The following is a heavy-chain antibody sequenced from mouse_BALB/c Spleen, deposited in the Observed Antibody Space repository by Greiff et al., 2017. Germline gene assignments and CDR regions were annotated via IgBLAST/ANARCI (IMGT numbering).Heavy chain of an antibody. J-gene: IGHJ4*01. Sequence: EVHLVESGPSLVKPSQTLSLTCSVTGDSITSGYWNWIRKFPGNKLEYMGYISYSGSTYYNPSLKSRISITRDTSKNQYYLQLNSVTTEDTATYYCARSPRSMITTNYAMDYWGQGTSVTVSS. CDR2: ISYSGST. V-gene: IGHV3-8*02. D-gene: IGHD2-4*01. CDR1: GDSITSGY. CDR3: ARSPRSMITTNYAMDY.